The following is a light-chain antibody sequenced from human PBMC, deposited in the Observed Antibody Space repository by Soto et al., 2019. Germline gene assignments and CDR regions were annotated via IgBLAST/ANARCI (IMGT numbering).Light chain of an antibody. CDR3: QQYNYWWT. CDR1: QSVSSSY. Sequence: EIVLTQSPATLSLSPGERATLSCRASQSVSSSYLAWYQQKPGQAPRLLIYGASTRATGIPARFSGSGSGTEFTLTISSLQSEDFAVYYCQQYNYWWTFGQGTKVDIK. V-gene: IGKV3-15*01. CDR2: GAS. J-gene: IGKJ1*01.